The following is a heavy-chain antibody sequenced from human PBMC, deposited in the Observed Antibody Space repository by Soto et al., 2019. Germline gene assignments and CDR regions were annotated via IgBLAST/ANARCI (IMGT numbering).Heavy chain of an antibody. CDR3: ARDRRTVTTRWFDP. Sequence: QVQLQESGPGLVKPSQTLSLTCTVSGGSISSGGYYWSWIRQHPGKGLEWIGYIYYSGSTYYNPSPNRLVTISVDPSTNQSSLNLSSVTAADTAVYYCARDRRTVTTRWFDPWGQGTLVTVSS. V-gene: IGHV4-31*01. D-gene: IGHD4-17*01. CDR2: IYYSGST. CDR1: GGSISSGGYY. J-gene: IGHJ5*02.